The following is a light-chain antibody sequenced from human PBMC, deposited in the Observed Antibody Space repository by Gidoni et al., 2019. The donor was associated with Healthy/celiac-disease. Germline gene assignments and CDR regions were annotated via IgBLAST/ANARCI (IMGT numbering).Light chain of an antibody. Sequence: PGTLSLSPGEGATLSCRASQSVSSSYLAWYQQKPGQAPRLLIYGASSRATGIPDRFSGSGSGTDFTLTISRLEPEDFAVYYCQQYGSSPWTFGQGTKVEIK. CDR1: QSVSSSY. CDR3: QQYGSSPWT. CDR2: GAS. J-gene: IGKJ1*01. V-gene: IGKV3-20*01.